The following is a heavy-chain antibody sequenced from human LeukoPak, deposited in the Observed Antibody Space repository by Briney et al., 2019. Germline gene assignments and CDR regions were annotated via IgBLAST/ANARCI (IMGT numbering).Heavy chain of an antibody. Sequence: KPSETLSLTCAVYGGSFSGYYWSWIRQPPGKGLEWIGEINHSGSTNYNPSLKSRVTISVDTSKNQFSLKLSSVTAADTAVYYCARGWRWLQSSFDYWGQGTLVTVSS. D-gene: IGHD5-24*01. CDR1: GGSFSGYY. CDR3: ARGWRWLQSSFDY. V-gene: IGHV4-34*01. CDR2: INHSGST. J-gene: IGHJ4*02.